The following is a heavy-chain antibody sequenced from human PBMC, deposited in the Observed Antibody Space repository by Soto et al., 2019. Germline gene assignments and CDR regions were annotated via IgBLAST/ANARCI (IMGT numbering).Heavy chain of an antibody. Sequence: QVQLVQCGAEVKKPGSSVKVSCKASGGTFSSYTISWVRHAPGQGLEWMGRIIPIIGIATYAQKFQGRVTITADTSTNTAYMELSSLRSEDTAVYDCASLLVDYWGQGTLVTVSS. CDR1: GGTFSSYT. CDR2: IIPIIGIA. V-gene: IGHV1-69*02. CDR3: ASLLVDY. J-gene: IGHJ4*02.